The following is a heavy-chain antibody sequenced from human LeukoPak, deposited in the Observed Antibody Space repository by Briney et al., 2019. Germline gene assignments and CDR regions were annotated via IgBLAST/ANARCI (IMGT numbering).Heavy chain of an antibody. V-gene: IGHV3-23*01. D-gene: IGHD1-1*01. J-gene: IGHJ6*02. CDR1: GFTFSTYA. Sequence: GGSLRLSCAASGFTFSTYAMTWVRQAPGKGLEWLSAISGTGGKTFYADSVKGRFTISRDNSKGTLYLQLNSLRAEDTAVYYCARTSGFYYYYGLDVWGQGTTVTVSS. CDR3: ARTSGFYYYYGLDV. CDR2: ISGTGGKT.